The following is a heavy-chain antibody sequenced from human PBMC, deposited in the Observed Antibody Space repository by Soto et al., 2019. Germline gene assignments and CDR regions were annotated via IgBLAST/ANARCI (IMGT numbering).Heavy chain of an antibody. Sequence: EVQLVETGGGLIQPGGSLRLSCAASGFTVSSNYMSWVRQAPGKGLEWVSVIDSGGSTYYADSVKGRFTISRDNSKNTLYLQMNSLRAEDTAVYYCARSPPVDFWSGYPTYYFDYWGQGTLVTVSS. CDR3: ARSPPVDFWSGYPTYYFDY. J-gene: IGHJ4*02. CDR2: IDSGGST. V-gene: IGHV3-53*02. D-gene: IGHD3-3*01. CDR1: GFTVSSNY.